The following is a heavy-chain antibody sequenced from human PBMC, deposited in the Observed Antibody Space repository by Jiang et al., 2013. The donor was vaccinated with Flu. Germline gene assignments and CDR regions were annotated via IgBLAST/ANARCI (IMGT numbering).Heavy chain of an antibody. J-gene: IGHJ4*02. CDR1: GFTFSSYG. CDR3: AKRPAAGIQYFDY. V-gene: IGHV3-30*18. Sequence: VQLLESGGGVVQPGRSLRLSCAASGFTFSSYGMHWVRQAPGKGLEWVAAISNDGNNKYYADSVKGRFTISRDNSKNTLYLQMNSLRAEDTAVHYCAKRPAAGIQYFDYWGQGALVT. D-gene: IGHD6-13*01. CDR2: ISNDGNNK.